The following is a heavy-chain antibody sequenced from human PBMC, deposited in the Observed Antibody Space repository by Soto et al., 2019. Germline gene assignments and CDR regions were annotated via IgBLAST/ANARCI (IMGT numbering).Heavy chain of an antibody. CDR3: ARDRDIVVVVAATIWFDP. J-gene: IGHJ5*02. Sequence: ASVKVFCKASGYTFTSYGISWVRQAPGQGLEWMGWISAYNGNTNYAQKLQSRVTMTTDTSTSTAYMELRSLRSDDTAVYYCARDRDIVVVVAATIWFDPWGQGTLVTVSS. CDR1: GYTFTSYG. CDR2: ISAYNGNT. V-gene: IGHV1-18*01. D-gene: IGHD2-15*01.